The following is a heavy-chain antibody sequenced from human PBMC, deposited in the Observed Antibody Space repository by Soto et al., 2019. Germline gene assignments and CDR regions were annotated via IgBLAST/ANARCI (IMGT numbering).Heavy chain of an antibody. J-gene: IGHJ4*02. CDR2: IIPILGIA. CDR1: GGTFSSYT. V-gene: IGHV1-69*02. Sequence: QVQLVQSGAEVKKPGSSVKVSCKASGGTFSSYTISWVRQAPGQGLEWMGRIIPILGIANYAQKFQGRVTITADKSTSTADTELSILRSEDTAGYYCARARITRVRGADLDYWGQGTLVTVSS. CDR3: ARARITRVRGADLDY. D-gene: IGHD3-10*01.